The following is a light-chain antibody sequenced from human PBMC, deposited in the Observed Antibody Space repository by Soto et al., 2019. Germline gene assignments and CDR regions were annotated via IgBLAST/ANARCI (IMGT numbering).Light chain of an antibody. Sequence: EIVLTQSPGTLSLSPGERATFSCRASQSLSSSHVAWYQQKPGQAPRLLIYDAISRATGIPDRFSGSESWTDFTLSISRLEPEDFAVYYCQQYGTLPPYTFGQGTKLEIK. CDR1: QSLSSSH. V-gene: IGKV3-20*01. CDR2: DAI. CDR3: QQYGTLPPYT. J-gene: IGKJ2*01.